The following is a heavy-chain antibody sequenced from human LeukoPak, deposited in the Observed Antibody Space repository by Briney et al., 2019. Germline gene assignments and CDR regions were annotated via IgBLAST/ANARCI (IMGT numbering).Heavy chain of an antibody. CDR3: AKDRSSVSDFWTGCYPDY. J-gene: IGHJ4*02. Sequence: KTGGSLRLSCAASGFTFRSYAMSWVRQAPGKGLEWVSVISGSGDSTYYADSVKGRFTISRDNSKTTLYLQMNSLRAEDTAVYYCAKDRSSVSDFWTGCYPDYWGQGSLVTVSS. CDR2: ISGSGDST. V-gene: IGHV3-23*01. CDR1: GFTFRSYA. D-gene: IGHD3/OR15-3a*01.